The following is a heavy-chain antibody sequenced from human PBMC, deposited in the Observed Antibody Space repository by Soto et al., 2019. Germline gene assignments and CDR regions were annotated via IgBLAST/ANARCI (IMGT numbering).Heavy chain of an antibody. CDR3: ARVDDDDRFDY. D-gene: IGHD1-1*01. J-gene: IGHJ4*02. V-gene: IGHV1-46*01. CDR2: INPSGGST. Sequence: QVQLVQSGAEVKKPGASVKVSCKASGYTFTSYYMHWVRQAPGQGLEWMGIINPSGGSTSYAQKFQGRGTMTRDTATSTVYMELSSLRSEDTAVYYCARVDDDDRFDYWGQGTLVTVSS. CDR1: GYTFTSYY.